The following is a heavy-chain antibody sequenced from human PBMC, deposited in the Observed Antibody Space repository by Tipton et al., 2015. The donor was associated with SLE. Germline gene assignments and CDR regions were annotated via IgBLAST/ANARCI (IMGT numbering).Heavy chain of an antibody. CDR2: IYYSGNT. Sequence: TLSLTCTVSGGSISSSDYYWTWIRQHPGKGLEWIGYIYYSGNTYYNPSLKSRITISVDTSKNQFSLKLSSVTAADTAVYYCARLVSWPYYFDYWGQGTLVTVSS. V-gene: IGHV4-31*03. CDR3: ARLVSWPYYFDY. CDR1: GGSISSSDYY. J-gene: IGHJ4*02. D-gene: IGHD6-13*01.